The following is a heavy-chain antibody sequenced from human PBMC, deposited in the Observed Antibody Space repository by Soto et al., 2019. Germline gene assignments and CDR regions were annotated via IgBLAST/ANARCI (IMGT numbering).Heavy chain of an antibody. V-gene: IGHV3-7*03. CDR2: IRQDGGAQ. Sequence: GGSLRLSCAASGFTFTTYWMSWVRQAPGKGLEWVANIRQDGGAQYYVDSVKGRFTISRDNAKNSVYLQMDSLRVEDTAVFYCVRGGHGSGSYLGSSWGQGILVTVSS. CDR1: GFTFTTYW. J-gene: IGHJ5*02. D-gene: IGHD3-10*01. CDR3: VRGGHGSGSYLGSS.